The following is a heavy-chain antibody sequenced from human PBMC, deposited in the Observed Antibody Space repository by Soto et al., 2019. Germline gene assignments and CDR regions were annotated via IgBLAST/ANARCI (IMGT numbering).Heavy chain of an antibody. J-gene: IGHJ4*02. V-gene: IGHV3-15*07. D-gene: IGHD3-22*01. CDR2: IKSRRDGGTA. CDR1: GFTFNGAW. Sequence: PGGSLRLSCAVSGFTFNGAWMNWVRQAPGKGLEWVAQIKSRRDGGTADYAAAVKDRFTISRDDSKNTVSLQMNSLKTEDTAIYYCSTHNYYAYAYWGQGVLVTVSS. CDR3: STHNYYAYAY.